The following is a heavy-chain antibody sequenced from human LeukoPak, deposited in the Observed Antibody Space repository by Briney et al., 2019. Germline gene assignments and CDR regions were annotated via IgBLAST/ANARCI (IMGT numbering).Heavy chain of an antibody. CDR2: ISYDGSNK. CDR3: ARDTNIVVVPAAKKGVAAAGPSVLDY. Sequence: GGALRLSCAASGFTFSSYAMHWVRQAPGRGLEGVAVISYDGSNKYYADSVKGRFTISRDNSKNTLYLQMNSLRAEDTAVYYCARDTNIVVVPAAKKGVAAAGPSVLDYWGQGTLVTVSS. J-gene: IGHJ4*02. CDR1: GFTFSSYA. D-gene: IGHD2-2*01. V-gene: IGHV3-30*01.